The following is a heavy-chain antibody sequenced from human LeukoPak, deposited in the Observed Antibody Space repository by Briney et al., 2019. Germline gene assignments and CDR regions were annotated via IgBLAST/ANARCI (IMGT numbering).Heavy chain of an antibody. CDR1: GFTFSSYS. D-gene: IGHD3-22*01. CDR2: ISSSSSYI. Sequence: GGSLRLSCAASGFTFSSYSMNWVRQAPGKGLEWVSSISSSSSYIYYADSVKGRFTISRDNSKNSLFLQMNSLRAEDTAVYYCASGRDYSDSSGYFYWGQGTLVTVSS. V-gene: IGHV3-21*01. J-gene: IGHJ4*02. CDR3: ASGRDYSDSSGYFY.